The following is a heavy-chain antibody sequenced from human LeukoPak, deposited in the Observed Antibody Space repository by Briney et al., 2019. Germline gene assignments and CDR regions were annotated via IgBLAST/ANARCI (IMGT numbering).Heavy chain of an antibody. CDR1: GFSFNSYT. CDR3: VRDVSRRIGMDV. J-gene: IGHJ6*02. Sequence: GGSLRLSYLASGFSFNSYTMKWVREAPGKGLEWVSTISPGVSGYTWYAESVKGRFTISRDNPENSLYLQMDRLRADDTAVYYCVRDVSRRIGMDVWGQGTTVTVSS. V-gene: IGHV3-21*06. CDR2: ISPGVSGYT. D-gene: IGHD2/OR15-2a*01.